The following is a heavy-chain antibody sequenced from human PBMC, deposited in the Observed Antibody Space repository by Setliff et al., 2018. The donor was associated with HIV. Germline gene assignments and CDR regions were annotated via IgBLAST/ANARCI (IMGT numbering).Heavy chain of an antibody. D-gene: IGHD2-8*01. Sequence: GGSLRLSCAASGFSFSSYSMNWVRQAPGKGLEWVSVIYSGDSSTYYADSVKGRFTISRDNSENTLYLQMDSLRADDTAVYYCAKVGMVFFPPRYCDYWGQGTLVTVSS. CDR1: GFSFSSYS. CDR3: AKVGMVFFPPRYCDY. V-gene: IGHV3-23*03. CDR2: IYSGDSST. J-gene: IGHJ4*02.